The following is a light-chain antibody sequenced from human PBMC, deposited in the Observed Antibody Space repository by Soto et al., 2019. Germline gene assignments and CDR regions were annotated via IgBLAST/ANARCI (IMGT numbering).Light chain of an antibody. CDR2: WAS. CDR1: QTVLYRSNNRNN. V-gene: IGKV4-1*01. J-gene: IGKJ4*01. Sequence: DIVMTQSPDTLAVSLGERATINCKSSQTVLYRSNNRNNVAWYQQKPGQPPKLLIYWASTRESGVPDRFSGSGSGTDFTLTISSLQAEDVAVYYCQQYYSTPQLTFGGGTKVEIK. CDR3: QQYYSTPQLT.